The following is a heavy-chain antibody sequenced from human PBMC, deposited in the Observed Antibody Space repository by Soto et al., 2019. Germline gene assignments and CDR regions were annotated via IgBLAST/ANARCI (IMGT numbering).Heavy chain of an antibody. CDR1: GFIFSSLW. CDR3: ARAGFGSPFDY. V-gene: IGHV3-7*05. J-gene: IGHJ4*02. D-gene: IGHD3-16*01. CDR2: MNEYGSER. Sequence: GGSLRLSCSASGFIFSSLWMSWLRQAPGKGLEWVASMNEYGSERYYVDSVKGRFTISRENAKNSLYLLMNSLRAGDTAVYYCARAGFGSPFDYWGQGTLVTVSS.